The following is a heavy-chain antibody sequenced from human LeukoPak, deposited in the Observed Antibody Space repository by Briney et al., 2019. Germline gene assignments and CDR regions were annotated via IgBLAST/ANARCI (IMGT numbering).Heavy chain of an antibody. CDR3: ARENDILTGWVGPNWFDP. D-gene: IGHD3-9*01. Sequence: GGSLRLSCAGSGFSFSDFYMDWVRQAPGKGLQWVGRIRNKLNSYTTRYAASVQGRFTISRDDLKNSLYLQMNSLKTEDTAVYYCARENDILTGWVGPNWFDPWGQGTLVTVSS. CDR2: IRNKLNSYTT. J-gene: IGHJ5*02. CDR1: GFSFSDFY. V-gene: IGHV3-72*01.